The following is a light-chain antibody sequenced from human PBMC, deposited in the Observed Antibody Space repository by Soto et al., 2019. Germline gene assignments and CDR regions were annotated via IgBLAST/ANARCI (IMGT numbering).Light chain of an antibody. CDR2: EVR. J-gene: IGLJ1*01. CDR1: SSDVGRYNR. V-gene: IGLV2-18*01. Sequence: QSALTQPPSVSGSPGQSVTISCTGTSSDVGRYNRVSWYQQPPGTAPKLLIYEVRNRPSGVPDRFSGSRSANTASLTISGLQAADEADYYCSLFTTNSTFVFGAGTKLTVL. CDR3: SLFTTNSTFV.